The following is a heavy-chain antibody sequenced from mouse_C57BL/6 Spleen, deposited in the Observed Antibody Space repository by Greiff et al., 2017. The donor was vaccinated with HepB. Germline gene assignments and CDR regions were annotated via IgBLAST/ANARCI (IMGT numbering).Heavy chain of an antibody. CDR3: ARGSQYFDV. J-gene: IGHJ1*03. CDR2: INPSSGYT. V-gene: IGHV1-7*01. CDR1: GYTFTSYW. Sequence: QVHVKQPGAELAKPGASVKLSCKASGYTFTSYWMHWVKQRPGQGLEWIGYINPSSGYTKYNQKFKDKATLTVAKSSSTAYMQLSSLTSEDSAVCYCARGSQYFDVWGTGTTVTVSS.